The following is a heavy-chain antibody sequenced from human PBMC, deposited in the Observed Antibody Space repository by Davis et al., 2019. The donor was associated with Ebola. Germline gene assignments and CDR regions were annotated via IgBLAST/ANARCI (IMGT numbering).Heavy chain of an antibody. CDR2: INAGNGNT. CDR1: GYTFTSYA. V-gene: IGHV1-3*01. D-gene: IGHD4-17*01. J-gene: IGHJ4*02. CDR3: ARHSLTTVTSEF. Sequence: ASVKVSCKASGYTFTSYAMHWVRQAPGQRLEWMGWINAGNGNTKYSQKFQGRVTITRDTSASTAYMELSSLRSEDTAVYYCARHSLTTVTSEFWGQGTLVTVSS.